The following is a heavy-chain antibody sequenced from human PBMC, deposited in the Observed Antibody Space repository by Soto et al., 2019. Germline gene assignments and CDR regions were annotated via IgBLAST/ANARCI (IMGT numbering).Heavy chain of an antibody. CDR3: ARRGSSWYGGGFDY. CDR1: GDSCTSYW. D-gene: IGHD6-13*01. CDR2: IYPGDSDT. J-gene: IGHJ4*02. Sequence: GESLKVSCRGSGDSCTSYWSGWVRQMPGKGLEWMGIIYPGDSDTRYSPSFQGQVTISADKSISTAYLQWSSLKASDTAMYYCARRGSSWYGGGFDYWGQGTLVTVSS. V-gene: IGHV5-51*01.